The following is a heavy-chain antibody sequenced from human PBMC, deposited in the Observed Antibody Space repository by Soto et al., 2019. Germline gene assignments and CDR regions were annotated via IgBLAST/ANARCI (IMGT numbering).Heavy chain of an antibody. CDR2: ISSSSSYI. Sequence: XESLRLSCAASGFTFSSYSMNWVRQAPGKGLEWVSSISSSSSYIYYADSVKGRFTISRDNAKNSLYLQMNSLRAEDTAVYYCARDLYYYDSSGYQPPDYWGQGTLVTVSS. CDR3: ARDLYYYDSSGYQPPDY. V-gene: IGHV3-21*01. D-gene: IGHD3-22*01. J-gene: IGHJ4*02. CDR1: GFTFSSYS.